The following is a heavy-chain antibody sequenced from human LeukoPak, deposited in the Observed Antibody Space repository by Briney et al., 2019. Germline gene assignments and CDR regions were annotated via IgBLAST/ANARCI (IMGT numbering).Heavy chain of an antibody. CDR3: AKEDDFWSGPFFDY. CDR2: IYSGGST. V-gene: IGHV3-53*01. CDR1: GFTVSSNY. D-gene: IGHD3-3*01. Sequence: GGSLRLSCAASGFTVSSNYMSWVRQAPGKGLEWVSVIYSGGSTYYADSVKGRFTISRDNSKNTLYLQMNSLRAEDTAVYYCAKEDDFWSGPFFDYWGQGTLVTVSS. J-gene: IGHJ4*02.